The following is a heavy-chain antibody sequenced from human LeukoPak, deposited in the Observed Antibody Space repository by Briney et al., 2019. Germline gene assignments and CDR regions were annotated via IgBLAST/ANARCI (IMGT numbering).Heavy chain of an antibody. CDR1: GYSISSGYY. Sequence: PSETLSLTCAVSGYSISSGYYWGWIRQPPGKGLEWIGSIYHSGSTYYNPSLKSRVTISVDTSKNQFSLKLNSVTAADTAVYYCARELAVAGTVTHRFDPWGQGTLVTVSS. J-gene: IGHJ5*02. CDR3: ARELAVAGTVTHRFDP. CDR2: IYHSGST. D-gene: IGHD6-19*01. V-gene: IGHV4-38-2*02.